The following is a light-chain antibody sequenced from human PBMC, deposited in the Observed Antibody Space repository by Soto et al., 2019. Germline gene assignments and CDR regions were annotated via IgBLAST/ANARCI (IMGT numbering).Light chain of an antibody. CDR3: SSYTTSRAYV. CDR1: SSDVGAYNY. Sequence: QSVLTQPASVSGSPGQSITISCTGTSSDVGAYNYVSWYQQQSGKAPKLMIHEVSNRPSGVSNRFSGSKSGNTASLTISGLQAEDAADYYCSSYTTSRAYVFGIGTKVTVL. J-gene: IGLJ1*01. CDR2: EVS. V-gene: IGLV2-14*01.